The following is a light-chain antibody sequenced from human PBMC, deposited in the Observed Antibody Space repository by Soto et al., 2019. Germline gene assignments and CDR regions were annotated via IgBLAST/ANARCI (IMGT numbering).Light chain of an antibody. V-gene: IGKV1-5*03. Sequence: IQTTQSPSSLSASVGYRVTITCGASQSVSNWLDWYQQRQGKAPKTPMYKASSLQSGVPSRFSVIVSGTEGPITISRLNQDDGSTYYGQQLNVYSRTFGQGTKVDIK. J-gene: IGKJ1*01. CDR1: QSVSNW. CDR2: KAS. CDR3: QQLNVYSRT.